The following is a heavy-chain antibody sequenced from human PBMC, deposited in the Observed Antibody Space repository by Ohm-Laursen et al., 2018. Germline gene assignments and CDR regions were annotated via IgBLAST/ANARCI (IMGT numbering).Heavy chain of an antibody. D-gene: IGHD2-21*01. V-gene: IGHV3-48*03. CDR1: GFTFSSYE. CDR3: AGDPGDADTFDY. Sequence: SLRLSCAASGFTFSSYEMNWVRQAPGKGLEWVSSISSSGSTIYYADSVKGRFTISRDNAKNSLYLQMNSLRAEDTAVYYCAGDPGDADTFDYWGQGTLVTVSS. J-gene: IGHJ4*02. CDR2: ISSSGSTI.